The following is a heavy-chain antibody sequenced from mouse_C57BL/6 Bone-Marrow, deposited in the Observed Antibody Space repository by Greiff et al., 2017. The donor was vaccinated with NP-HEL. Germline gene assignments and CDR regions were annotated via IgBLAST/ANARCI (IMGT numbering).Heavy chain of an antibody. J-gene: IGHJ4*01. V-gene: IGHV1-82*01. Sequence: QVQLQQSGPELVKPGASVKISCKASGYAFSSSWMNWVKQRPGKGLEWIGRIYPGDGDTNYNGKFKGKATLTADKSSSTAYMQPSSLTSEDSAVYFCARSCNAMDYWGQGTSVTVSS. CDR2: IYPGDGDT. CDR1: GYAFSSSW. CDR3: ARSCNAMDY.